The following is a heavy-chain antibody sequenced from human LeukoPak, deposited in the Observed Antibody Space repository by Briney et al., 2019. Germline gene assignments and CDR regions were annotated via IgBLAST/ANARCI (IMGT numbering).Heavy chain of an antibody. CDR2: IDPYSGGT. CDR3: ARGNYYGSGPLFDA. J-gene: IGHJ4*02. V-gene: IGHV1-2*02. D-gene: IGHD3-10*01. CDR1: GYTFNDYY. Sequence: ASVKVSCKASGYTFNDYYMHWVRQAPGQGLEWMGWIDPYSGGTNYAQKFQGRVTMTRDTSITTAYMELSRLSSDDTADYYCARGNYYGSGPLFDAWGQGTLVTVSP.